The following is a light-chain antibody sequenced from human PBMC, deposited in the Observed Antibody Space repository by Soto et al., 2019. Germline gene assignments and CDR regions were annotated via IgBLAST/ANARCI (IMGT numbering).Light chain of an antibody. J-gene: IGKJ1*01. CDR2: DAS. CDR1: QSVSSY. V-gene: IGKV3-11*01. CDR3: QQRSNWPRT. Sequence: EIVLTQSPATLSLSPGERATLSCRASQSVSSYLAWYQQKPGQAPRLLIYDASNRATGIPARFSGSGSGTDFTLTISSLGPEDFAVYDCQQRSNWPRTFGKGTKVEIK.